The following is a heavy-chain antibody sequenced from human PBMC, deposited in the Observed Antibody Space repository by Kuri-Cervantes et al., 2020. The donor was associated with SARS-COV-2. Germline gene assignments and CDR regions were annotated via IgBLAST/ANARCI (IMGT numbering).Heavy chain of an antibody. D-gene: IGHD6-19*01. CDR1: GGTFSSYA. Sequence: SVKVSCKASGGTFSSYAVSWLRQAPGQGLEWMGGIIPIFGTPNYAPKFQGRVTMTRNTSISTAYMELSSLRSEDTAVYYCARGRARYSSGWLRPDILYYYMDVWGKGTAVTVSS. J-gene: IGHJ6*03. CDR3: ARGRARYSSGWLRPDILYYYMDV. V-gene: IGHV1-69*05. CDR2: IIPIFGTP.